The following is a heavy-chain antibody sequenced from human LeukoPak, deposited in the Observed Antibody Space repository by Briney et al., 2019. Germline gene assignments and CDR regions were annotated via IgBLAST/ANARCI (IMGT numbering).Heavy chain of an antibody. Sequence: GGFLRLSCTASGFTFGDYAMSWVRQAPGKGLEWVSFIRSKAYGGTTEYAASVKGRFTISRDDSKSIAYLQMNSLKTEDTAVYYCTRVSLVAASVFFDYGGQGTLVTVSS. CDR1: GFTFGDYA. V-gene: IGHV3-49*04. D-gene: IGHD2-15*01. CDR2: IRSKAYGGTT. CDR3: TRVSLVAASVFFDY. J-gene: IGHJ4*02.